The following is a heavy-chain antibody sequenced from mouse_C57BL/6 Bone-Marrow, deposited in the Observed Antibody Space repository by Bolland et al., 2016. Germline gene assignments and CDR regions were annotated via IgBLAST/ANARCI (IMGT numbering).Heavy chain of an antibody. CDR3: ASLSTVTYFDY. J-gene: IGHJ2*02. D-gene: IGHD1-1*01. Sequence: NGGTNYNEKFKSKATLTVDKSSSTAYMQLSSLTSEDSAVYYCASLSTVTYFDYWGQGT. V-gene: IGHV1-53*01. CDR2: NGGT.